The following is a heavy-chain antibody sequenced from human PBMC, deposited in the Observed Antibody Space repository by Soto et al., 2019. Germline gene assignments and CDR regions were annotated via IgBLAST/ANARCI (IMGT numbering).Heavy chain of an antibody. V-gene: IGHV3-23*01. CDR1: GFTFSSYA. CDR3: AKGRGYCSSTSCYVGRDY. CDR2: ISGSGGST. J-gene: IGHJ4*02. Sequence: EVQLLESGGGLVQPGGSLRLSCAASGFTFSSYAMSWVRQAPGKGLEWVSAISGSGGSTYYADSVKGRFTISRDNSKNTLYLQMNRRRAEDTAVYYCAKGRGYCSSTSCYVGRDYWVQGTMVTVSS. D-gene: IGHD2-2*01.